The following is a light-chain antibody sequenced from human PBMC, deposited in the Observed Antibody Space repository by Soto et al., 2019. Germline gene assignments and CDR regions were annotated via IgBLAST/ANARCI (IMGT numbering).Light chain of an antibody. J-gene: IGLJ2*01. CDR2: LNSDGSH. V-gene: IGLV4-69*01. CDR3: QTWGTGNVV. Sequence: QSVLTQSPSASASLGASVKLTCTLSRGHSSYAIAWHQQQPEKGPRYLMKLNSDGSHSKGGEIPDRFSGSSSGAERYLTISSLQSEDEADYYCQTWGTGNVVFGGGTKLTVL. CDR1: RGHSSYA.